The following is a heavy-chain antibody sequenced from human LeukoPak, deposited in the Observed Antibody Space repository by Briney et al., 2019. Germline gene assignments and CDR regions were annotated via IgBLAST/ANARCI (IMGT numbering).Heavy chain of an antibody. CDR1: EFTLSHYW. CDR2: IKPDGNEI. J-gene: IGHJ4*02. D-gene: IGHD2-21*02. V-gene: IGHV3-7*01. Sequence: GGSLRLSCAASEFTLSHYWMSWVRQAPGKGLEWVANIKPDGNEIYYLDSVKGRFTISRDNAKTSLYLQMNSLRAEDTAVYYCARDRTVTAGIDYWGQGTLVTVSS. CDR3: ARDRTVTAGIDY.